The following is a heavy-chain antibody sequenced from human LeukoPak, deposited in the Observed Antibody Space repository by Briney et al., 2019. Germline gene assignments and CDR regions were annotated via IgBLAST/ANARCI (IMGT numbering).Heavy chain of an antibody. V-gene: IGHV4-39*01. J-gene: IGHJ4*02. Sequence: PSETLSLTCTVSGGSISSSRYHWGWIRQPPGKGLEWIGSIYYSGTTFYNPSLKSRVTISVDTSKNQFSLELSSVTAADTAVYYCATRYTSGWYVSDWGQGTLVTVSS. CDR2: IYYSGTT. CDR1: GGSISSSRYH. D-gene: IGHD6-19*01. CDR3: ATRYTSGWYVSD.